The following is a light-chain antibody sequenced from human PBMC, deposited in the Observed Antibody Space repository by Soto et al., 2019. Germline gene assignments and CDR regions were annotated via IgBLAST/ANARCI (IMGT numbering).Light chain of an antibody. V-gene: IGLV2-14*01. CDR2: EVS. CDR1: SNDIGTYRY. CDR3: TSYTTSSTLV. Sequence: QSALTQPASVSGSPGQSITISCTGTSNDIGTYRYVSWYQQHPGKVPKLIIFEVSDRPSGVSHRFSGSKSGNTASLTISGIQAEDEDDYYCTSYTTSSTLVFGGGTKLTGL. J-gene: IGLJ3*02.